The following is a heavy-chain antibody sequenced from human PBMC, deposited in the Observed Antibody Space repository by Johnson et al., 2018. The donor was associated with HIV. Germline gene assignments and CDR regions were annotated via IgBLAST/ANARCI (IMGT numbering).Heavy chain of an antibody. CDR3: AIGGRWYYYDSSGPLRAFDI. D-gene: IGHD3-22*01. V-gene: IGHV3-30*04. CDR2: ISYDGSTK. Sequence: QVQLVESGGGVVQPGRSLRLSCAASGFTFSSYAMHWVRQAPGKGLEWVAVISYDGSTKYYADSVTVRFTISRSNSKNTLYLQMNILRAEDTAVYYCAIGGRWYYYDSSGPLRAFDIWGQGTMVTVSS. J-gene: IGHJ3*02. CDR1: GFTFSSYA.